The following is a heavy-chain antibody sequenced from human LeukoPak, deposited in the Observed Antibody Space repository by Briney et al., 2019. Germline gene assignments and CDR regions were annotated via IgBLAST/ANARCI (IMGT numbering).Heavy chain of an antibody. D-gene: IGHD6-19*01. CDR1: GYTFTRYY. CDR2: INPNSGGT. J-gene: IGHJ4*02. Sequence: ASVKVSCKASGYTFTRYYMHWVRQAPGQGREWMGWINPNSGGTNYEQKFQGRVTMTSDTSISTAYMGLSSLSPDDTAVYYCARSAVAGKGRDYWGQGNLVTVSS. V-gene: IGHV1-2*02. CDR3: ARSAVAGKGRDY.